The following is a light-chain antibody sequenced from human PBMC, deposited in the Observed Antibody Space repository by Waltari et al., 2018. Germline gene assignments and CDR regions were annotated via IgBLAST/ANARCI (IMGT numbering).Light chain of an antibody. CDR2: RNN. V-gene: IGLV1-47*01. J-gene: IGLJ2*01. Sequence: QSVLTQPPSASGSPGQRVTISCSGSSSNIGNNYIYWYQQFPGTAPKLLIYRNNKRPSGVPDRFAGSKAGTSASLAISGLRSEDDADYYCAAWDDSLSGPVFGGGTKLIVL. CDR3: AAWDDSLSGPV. CDR1: SSNIGNNY.